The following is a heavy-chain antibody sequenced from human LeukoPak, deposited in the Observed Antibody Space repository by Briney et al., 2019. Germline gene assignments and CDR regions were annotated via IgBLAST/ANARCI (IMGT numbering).Heavy chain of an antibody. J-gene: IGHJ4*02. CDR2: LTNNGANT. CDR3: AKGTLGSCIGPRCYPLDS. D-gene: IGHD2-15*01. V-gene: IGHV3-23*01. Sequence: PGGSLRLSCAAAGFTFSNYWMHWVRQAPEKGLEWISILTNNGANTWYADSVKGRFTISRDNSKNTLYLQMNSLRAEDTAIYYCAKGTLGSCIGPRCYPLDSWGQGTLVTVSS. CDR1: GFTFSNYW.